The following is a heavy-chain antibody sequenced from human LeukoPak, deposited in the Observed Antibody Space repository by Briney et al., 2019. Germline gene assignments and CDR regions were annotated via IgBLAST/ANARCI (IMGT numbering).Heavy chain of an antibody. J-gene: IGHJ4*02. CDR2: IYPGDSDT. CDR1: GYSFTNYW. Sequence: GESLKISCKGSGYSFTNYWIGWVRQMPGKGLEWMGIIYPGDSDTRYSPSFQGQVTISADNSISTAYLQRSSLKASDTAMYYCASLGYSSNWYFEYWGQGTLVTVSS. V-gene: IGHV5-51*01. CDR3: ASLGYSSNWYFEY. D-gene: IGHD6-13*01.